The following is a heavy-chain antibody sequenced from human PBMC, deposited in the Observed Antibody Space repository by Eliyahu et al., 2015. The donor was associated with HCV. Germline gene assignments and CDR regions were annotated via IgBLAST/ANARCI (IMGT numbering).Heavy chain of an antibody. CDR3: ARDKGRDQHSSGWFDAFDF. V-gene: IGHV6-1*01. CDR2: AYHRSKWNF. CDR1: GDSVXXDSAT. J-gene: IGHJ3*01. Sequence: QVQLQQSGLGLVKPSQTLXLTCVISGDSVXXDSATWNWIRQSPSXGLEWLGRAYHRSKWNFDYGVSVQSRVSINPDTSKNQFSLQLKSVTPEDTAVYYCARDKGRDQHSSGWFDAFDFWGQGTMVTVSS. D-gene: IGHD6-19*01.